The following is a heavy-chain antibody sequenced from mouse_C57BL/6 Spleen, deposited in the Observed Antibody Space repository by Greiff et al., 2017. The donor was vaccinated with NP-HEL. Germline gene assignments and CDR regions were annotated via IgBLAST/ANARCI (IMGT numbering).Heavy chain of an antibody. CDR1: GYAFSSYW. CDR2: IYPGDGDT. Sequence: QVQLKESGAELVKPGASVKISCKASGYAFSSYWMNWVKQRPGKGLEWIGQIYPGDGDTNYNGKFKGKATLTADKSSSTAYMQLSSLTSEDSAFYFCARSLRLTGGGYVGVWGTGTTVTVSS. CDR3: ARSLRLTGGGYVGV. V-gene: IGHV1-80*01. J-gene: IGHJ1*03. D-gene: IGHD4-1*01.